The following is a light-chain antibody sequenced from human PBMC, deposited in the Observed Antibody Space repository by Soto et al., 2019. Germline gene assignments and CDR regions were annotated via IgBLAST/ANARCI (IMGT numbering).Light chain of an antibody. CDR1: SNDVGGYNF. J-gene: IGLJ1*01. V-gene: IGLV2-8*01. CDR2: EVT. Sequence: QSVLTQPPSAPGSPGQSVTISCTGTSNDVGGYNFVSWYQHHPGKAPKLIIYEVTKRPSGVPNRFSGSKSGNTASLTVSGPQAEDEADYYCNSYAGSNTYVFGTGTKVTVL. CDR3: NSYAGSNTYV.